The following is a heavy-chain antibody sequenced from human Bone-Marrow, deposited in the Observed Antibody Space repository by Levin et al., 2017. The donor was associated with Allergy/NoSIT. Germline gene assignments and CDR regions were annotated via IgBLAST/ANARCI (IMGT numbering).Heavy chain of an antibody. V-gene: IGHV1-18*01. CDR1: GYTFTSYG. CDR3: ARDRSRGFGEPWFDP. Sequence: ASVKVSCKASGYTFTSYGISWVRQAPGQGLEWMGWISAYNGNTNYAQKLQGRVTMTTDTSTSTAYMELRSLRSDDTAVYYCARDRSRGFGEPWFDPWGQGTLVTVSS. D-gene: IGHD3-10*01. J-gene: IGHJ5*02. CDR2: ISAYNGNT.